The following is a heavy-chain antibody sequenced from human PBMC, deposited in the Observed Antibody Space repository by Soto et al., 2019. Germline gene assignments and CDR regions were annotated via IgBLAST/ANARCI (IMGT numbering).Heavy chain of an antibody. J-gene: IGHJ6*02. D-gene: IGHD3-10*01. CDR3: AREAGRGVYYYYGMDV. CDR1: GGSISSGDYY. Sequence: QVQLQESGPGLVKPSQTLSLTCTVSGGSISSGDYYWSWIRQPPGKGLEWIGYIYYSGSTYYNPSLKSRVTIAVDTSKNQFALKLSSVTAADTAVYYCAREAGRGVYYYYGMDVWGQGTTVTVSS. CDR2: IYYSGST. V-gene: IGHV4-30-4*01.